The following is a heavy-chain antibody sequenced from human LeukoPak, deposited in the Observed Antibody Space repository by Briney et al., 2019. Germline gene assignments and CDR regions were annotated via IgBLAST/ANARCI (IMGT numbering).Heavy chain of an antibody. Sequence: AGGSLRLSCAASGFTFSSYAMSWVRQPPGKGLEWVSAISGSGGSTYYADSVKGRFTISRDNSKNTLYLQMNSLRAEDTAVYYCAKGDQVLSSNYFDYWGQGTLVTVSS. CDR2: ISGSGGST. V-gene: IGHV3-23*01. CDR1: GFTFSSYA. CDR3: AKGDQVLSSNYFDY. D-gene: IGHD2-2*01. J-gene: IGHJ4*02.